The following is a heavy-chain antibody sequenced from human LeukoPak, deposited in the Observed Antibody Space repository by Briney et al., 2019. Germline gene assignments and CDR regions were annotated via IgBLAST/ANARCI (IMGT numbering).Heavy chain of an antibody. D-gene: IGHD3-9*01. CDR2: IYYSGST. V-gene: IGHV4-31*11. CDR3: AGTGAHYDILTGYYPFDY. Sequence: SETLSLTCAVYGGSFSGYYWSWIRQHPGKGLEWIGYIYYSGSTYYNPSLKSRVTISVDTSKNQFSLKLSSVTAADTAVYYCAGTGAHYDILTGYYPFDYWGQGTLVTVSS. CDR1: GGSFSGYY. J-gene: IGHJ4*02.